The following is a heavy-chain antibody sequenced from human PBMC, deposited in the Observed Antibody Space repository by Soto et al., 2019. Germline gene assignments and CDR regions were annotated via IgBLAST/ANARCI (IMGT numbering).Heavy chain of an antibody. D-gene: IGHD1-26*01. Sequence: ETLSRTCSVSNGSISGFYWTWIRQPPGKILEWIGYIHYSGRTDYNPSLTSRATMSVDTSKNQFSLNLKSITAADTAVYYCVRVGVGIGNHFDSWGRGTLVTVSS. CDR2: IHYSGRT. CDR3: VRVGVGIGNHFDS. J-gene: IGHJ4*02. V-gene: IGHV4-59*12. CDR1: NGSISGFY.